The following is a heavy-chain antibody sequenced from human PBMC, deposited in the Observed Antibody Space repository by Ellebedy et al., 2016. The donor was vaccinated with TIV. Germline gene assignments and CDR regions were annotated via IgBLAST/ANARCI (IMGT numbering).Heavy chain of an antibody. D-gene: IGHD3-16*02. CDR1: GIIFSSYW. CDR2: INSDGTST. J-gene: IGHJ6*02. Sequence: GGSLRLSCAASGIIFSSYWMHWVRQAPGKGLVWVSRINSDGTSTNYADSVKGRFTISRDNANNTLYLQMNSLRAEDTAVYYCARDALSVYGMDVWGQGTTVTVSS. CDR3: ARDALSVYGMDV. V-gene: IGHV3-74*01.